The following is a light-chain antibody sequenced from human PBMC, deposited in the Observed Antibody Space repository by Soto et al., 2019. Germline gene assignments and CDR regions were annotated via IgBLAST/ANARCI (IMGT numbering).Light chain of an antibody. V-gene: IGKV3-20*01. CDR1: QSVSSNS. CDR2: GAF. J-gene: IGKJ2*01. CDR3: HQYATPSYT. Sequence: EIVLTQSPGTLSLSPGERASLSCRASQSVSSNSLAWYQQKPGQPPRLLISGAFSRATGIPDRFSGSGSETDFSLTISRMEPEEFAVYYCHQYATPSYTVVHGTKQE.